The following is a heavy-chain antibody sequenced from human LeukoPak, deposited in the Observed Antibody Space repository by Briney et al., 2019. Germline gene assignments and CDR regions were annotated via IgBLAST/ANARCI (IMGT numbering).Heavy chain of an antibody. CDR3: AKDIAQGYTFGSIEQDY. V-gene: IGHV3-23*01. Sequence: GGSLRLSCAVSGLTFSRYAMSWVRQAPGKGLEWVSAISESGSGTYYADSVKGRFTISRNNSKDTLSLQMNSLRAEDTAVYYCAKDIAQGYTFGSIEQDYWGQGTLVTVSS. CDR2: ISESGSGT. D-gene: IGHD5-18*01. CDR1: GLTFSRYA. J-gene: IGHJ4*02.